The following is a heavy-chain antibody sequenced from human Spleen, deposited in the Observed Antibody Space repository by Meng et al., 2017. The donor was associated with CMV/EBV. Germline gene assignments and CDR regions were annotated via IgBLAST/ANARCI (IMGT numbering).Heavy chain of an antibody. CDR3: ARRGYDDWYFDL. V-gene: IGHV4-34*01. CDR2: INHSGST. D-gene: IGHD3-3*01. Sequence: SETLSLTCAVYGGSFSGYYWSWIRQPPGKGLEWIGEINHSGSTNYNPSLKSRVTISVDTSKNQFSLKLSSVTAADTAVYYCARRGYDDWYFDLWGRGTLVTVSS. J-gene: IGHJ2*01. CDR1: GGSFSGYY.